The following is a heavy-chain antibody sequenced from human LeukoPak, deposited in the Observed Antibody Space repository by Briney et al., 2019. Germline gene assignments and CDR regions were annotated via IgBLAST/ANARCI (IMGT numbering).Heavy chain of an antibody. D-gene: IGHD3-10*01. Sequence: GASVEVSCKASGYTFTNYGVSWVRQAPGQGLEWMGWISGYSGKTNYAQKFQGRVTMTTDTSTSTAYMELRSLGSDDTAVYYCARDTGTVGPASGINWGQGTLVTVSS. CDR3: ARDTGTVGPASGIN. V-gene: IGHV1-18*01. J-gene: IGHJ4*02. CDR1: GYTFTNYG. CDR2: ISGYSGKT.